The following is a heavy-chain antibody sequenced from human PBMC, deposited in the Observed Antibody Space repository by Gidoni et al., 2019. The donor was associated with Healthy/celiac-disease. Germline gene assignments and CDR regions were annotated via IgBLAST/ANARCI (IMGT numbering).Heavy chain of an antibody. CDR2: ISSSSSYT. Sequence: QVQLVESGGGLVKPGGSLRLSCAATGFTFSDYYMRWIRQAPGKGLEWVSYISSSSSYTNYADSVKGRFTISRDNAKNALYLQMNSLRAEDTAVYYCARIAAAGRFYWFDPWGQGTLVTVSS. CDR3: ARIAAAGRFYWFDP. V-gene: IGHV3-11*06. J-gene: IGHJ5*02. CDR1: GFTFSDYY. D-gene: IGHD6-13*01.